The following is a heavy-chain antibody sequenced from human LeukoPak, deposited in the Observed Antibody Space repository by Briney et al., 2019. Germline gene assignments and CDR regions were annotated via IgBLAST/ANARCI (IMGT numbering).Heavy chain of an antibody. V-gene: IGHV4-59*01. Sequence: SETLSLTCTVSGGSISSYYWSWLRQPPGKGLEWIGYIYYSGSTNYNPSLKSRVTISVDTSKNQFSLKLSSVTAADTAVYYCARGGRIQLWLLSSYFDLWGRGTLVTVSS. J-gene: IGHJ2*01. D-gene: IGHD5-18*01. CDR1: GGSISSYY. CDR3: ARGGRIQLWLLSSYFDL. CDR2: IYYSGST.